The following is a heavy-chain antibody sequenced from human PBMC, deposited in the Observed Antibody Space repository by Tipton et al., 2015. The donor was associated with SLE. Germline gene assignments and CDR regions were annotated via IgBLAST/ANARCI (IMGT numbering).Heavy chain of an antibody. CDR2: INYSGSI. V-gene: IGHV4-59*01. J-gene: IGHJ4*02. Sequence: LSLTCSVSGGSISSNYWSWIRQPPGKGLEWIGCINYSGSINYNPSLKSRVTISEDTSKNQFSLKMSSVTAADTAVYYCARVGRDGYNFDYWGQGTLVTVSS. D-gene: IGHD5-24*01. CDR3: ARVGRDGYNFDY. CDR1: GGSISSNY.